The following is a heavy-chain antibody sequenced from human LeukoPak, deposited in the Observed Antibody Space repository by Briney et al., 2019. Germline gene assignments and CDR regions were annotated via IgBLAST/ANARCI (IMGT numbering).Heavy chain of an antibody. CDR3: ARERIAAAGTGIDY. J-gene: IGHJ4*02. CDR1: GGTFSSYA. V-gene: IGHV1-69*04. CDR2: IIPILGIA. D-gene: IGHD6-13*01. Sequence: SVKVSCKASGGTFSSYAISWVRQAPGQGLEWMGRIIPILGIANYAQKFQGRVTITADKSTSTAYMELSSLRSEDTAVYYCARERIAAAGTGIDYWGQGTLVTVSS.